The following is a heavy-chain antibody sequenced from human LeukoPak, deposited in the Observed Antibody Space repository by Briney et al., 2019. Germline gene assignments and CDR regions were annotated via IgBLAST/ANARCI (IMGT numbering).Heavy chain of an antibody. CDR2: ISSSSSYI. Sequence: PGGSLRLSCAASGFTFSRYSMNWVRQAPGKGLEWVSSISSSSSYIYYADSVKGRFIISRDNAKNSLYLQMNSLRAEDTAVYYCARDDDYFGGYWGQGTLVTVSS. J-gene: IGHJ4*02. V-gene: IGHV3-21*01. CDR3: ARDDDYFGGY. CDR1: GFTFSRYS. D-gene: IGHD5-12*01.